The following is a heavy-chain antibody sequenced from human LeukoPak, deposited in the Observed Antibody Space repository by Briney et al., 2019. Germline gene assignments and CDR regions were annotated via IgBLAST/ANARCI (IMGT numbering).Heavy chain of an antibody. CDR1: GGSISSYY. CDR3: ARALTVRGVISFDY. Sequence: SETLSLTCTVSGGSISSYYWSWIRQPPGKGLEWIGYIYYSGSTNYNPSLESRVTISVDTSKNQFSLKLSSVTAADTAVYYCARALTVRGVISFDYWGQGTLVTVSS. J-gene: IGHJ4*02. CDR2: IYYSGST. V-gene: IGHV4-59*01. D-gene: IGHD3-10*01.